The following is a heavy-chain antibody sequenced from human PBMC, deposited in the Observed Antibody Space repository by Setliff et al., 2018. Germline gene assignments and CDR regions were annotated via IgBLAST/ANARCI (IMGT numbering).Heavy chain of an antibody. CDR1: GYTFTSYA. Sequence: ASVKVSCKASGYTFTSYAMHWVRQAPGQRLEWMGWINAGNGNTKYSQKFQGRVTITRDTSASTAYMELSSLRSEDTAVYYCARDGGYCSGGSCYGLDYWGQGTLVTVSS. D-gene: IGHD2-15*01. V-gene: IGHV1-3*01. CDR2: INAGNGNT. J-gene: IGHJ4*02. CDR3: ARDGGYCSGGSCYGLDY.